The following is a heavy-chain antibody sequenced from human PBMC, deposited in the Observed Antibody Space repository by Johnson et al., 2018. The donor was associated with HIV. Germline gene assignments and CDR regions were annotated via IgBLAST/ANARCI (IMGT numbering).Heavy chain of an antibody. V-gene: IGHV3-30*18. CDR3: AKGMGLSIGELSDAFHF. CDR1: GFTFSSYG. J-gene: IGHJ3*01. Sequence: QVQLVESGGGVVQPGRSLRLSCVASGFTFSSYGIHWVRQAPGKGLEWVAIISYDGSSKYYADSVKGRFTISRDNSKNTLNLQMNSLRPEETAVYYCAKGMGLSIGELSDAFHFWGLGTVVTVSS. D-gene: IGHD3-10*01. CDR2: ISYDGSSK.